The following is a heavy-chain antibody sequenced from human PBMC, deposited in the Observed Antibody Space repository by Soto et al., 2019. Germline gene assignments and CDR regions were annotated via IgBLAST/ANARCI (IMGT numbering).Heavy chain of an antibody. Sequence: QLQLQESGSGLVKPSQTLSLTCAVSGGSISSGGYSWSWIRQPPWKGLEWIGYIYHSGSTYYNPSLKSRLTISGDRSNNHVSLKLSSVTAAYTAVYYCARAIGWFGELLGGYYFDYWGQATLVTVSS. CDR3: ARAIGWFGELLGGYYFDY. V-gene: IGHV4-30-2*01. CDR2: IYHSGST. D-gene: IGHD3-10*01. CDR1: GGSISSGGYS. J-gene: IGHJ4*02.